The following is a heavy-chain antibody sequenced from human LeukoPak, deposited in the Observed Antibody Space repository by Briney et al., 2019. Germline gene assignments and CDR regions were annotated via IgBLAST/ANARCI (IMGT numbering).Heavy chain of an antibody. CDR1: GFTFSSYA. CDR2: ISGSGGRT. D-gene: IGHD3-9*01. Sequence: PGGSLRLSCAASGFTFSSYAMSWVRHAPGKGLEWVSAISGSGGRTDYADSVKGRFTISRDNSKNTVYLQMNSLRAEDTAVYYCAKDVSYYDILTGYYWKGDFDYWGQGTLVTVSS. J-gene: IGHJ4*02. CDR3: AKDVSYYDILTGYYWKGDFDY. V-gene: IGHV3-23*01.